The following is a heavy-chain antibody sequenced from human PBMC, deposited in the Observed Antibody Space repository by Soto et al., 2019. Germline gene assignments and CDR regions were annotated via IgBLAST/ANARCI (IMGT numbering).Heavy chain of an antibody. D-gene: IGHD2-21*02. CDR1: GYTLTSYG. CDR2: VSTDNGNT. CDR3: ARTAVYYYNYMDV. J-gene: IGHJ6*03. V-gene: IGHV1-18*01. Sequence: QVQLVQSGAEVKKPGASVKVSCKASGYTLTSYGISWVRQAPGQGLEWMGWVSTDNGNTIYAQKFQGRVIMTTDTSTSTVYMELSSLRSDATAVYYCARTAVYYYNYMDVWGKGTTVTVSS.